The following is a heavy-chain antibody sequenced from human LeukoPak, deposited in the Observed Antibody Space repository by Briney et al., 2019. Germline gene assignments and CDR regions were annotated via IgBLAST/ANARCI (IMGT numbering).Heavy chain of an antibody. CDR2: IYTSGST. V-gene: IGHV4-4*07. CDR1: GGSISSYY. Sequence: SETLSLTCTVSGGSISSYYWSWIRQPAGKGLEWIGRIYTSGSTNYNPSLKSRVTMSVDTSKNQFSLRLSSVTAADTAVYYCASSRGAPKGYNWFDPWGQGTLVTVSS. J-gene: IGHJ5*02. D-gene: IGHD1-26*01. CDR3: ASSRGAPKGYNWFDP.